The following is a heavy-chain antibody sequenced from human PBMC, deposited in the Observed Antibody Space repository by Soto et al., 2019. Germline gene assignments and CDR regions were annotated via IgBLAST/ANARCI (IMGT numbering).Heavy chain of an antibody. Sequence: GESLKISCKGSGYSFTSYWISWVRQMPGKGLEWMGRIDPSDSYTNYSPSFQGHVTISADKSISTAYLQWSSLKASDTAMYYCARREYDFWSGYPLSRYYYYGMDVWGQGTTVTVSS. CDR2: IDPSDSYT. V-gene: IGHV5-10-1*01. J-gene: IGHJ6*02. CDR3: ARREYDFWSGYPLSRYYYYGMDV. CDR1: GYSFTSYW. D-gene: IGHD3-3*01.